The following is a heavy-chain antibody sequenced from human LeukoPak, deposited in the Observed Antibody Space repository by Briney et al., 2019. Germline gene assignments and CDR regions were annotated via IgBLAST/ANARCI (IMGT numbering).Heavy chain of an antibody. CDR3: AREMSGGSCFDY. CDR1: GFTLSSYW. J-gene: IGHJ4*02. D-gene: IGHD2-15*01. CDR2: IKRDGSEK. V-gene: IGHV3-7*01. Sequence: GGSLRFSCAASGFTLSSYWMSWVRQAPGKGLEWVANIKRDGSEKYYVDSVKGRFTISRDNAKNSLYLQMNSLRAEDTAVFYCAREMSGGSCFDYWGQGTLVTVSS.